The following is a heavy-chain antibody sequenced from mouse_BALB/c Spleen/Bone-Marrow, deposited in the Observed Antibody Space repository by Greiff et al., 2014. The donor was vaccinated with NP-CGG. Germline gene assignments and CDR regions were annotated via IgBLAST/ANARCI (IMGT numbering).Heavy chain of an antibody. CDR1: GYSITRDHA. J-gene: IGHJ2*01. V-gene: IGHV3-2*02. D-gene: IGHD3-1*01. CDR2: ISYSGSA. Sequence: EVQLQQSGPGLVKPSQSLSLTCTVTGYSITRDHAWNWIRQFPGNKLEWMGYISYSGSASYNPTLKSRISITRDTSQNQFFLQLSSVTTEDTATYYCARRAYYFDYWGQGTTLTVSS. CDR3: ARRAYYFDY.